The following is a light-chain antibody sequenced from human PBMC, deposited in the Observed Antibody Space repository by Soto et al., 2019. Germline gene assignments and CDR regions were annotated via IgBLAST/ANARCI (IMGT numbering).Light chain of an antibody. V-gene: IGLV1-40*01. CDR3: QSYDSSVSASNV. CDR1: SSNIGAGYD. Sequence: QSVLTQPPSVSGAPGQRVTISCTGSSSNIGAGYDVHWYQQLPGTAPKLLIYGNSNRPSGVPDRFSGSKSGTSASLAITGLQTDDEADYYCQSYDSSVSASNVFGTGTKLTVL. J-gene: IGLJ1*01. CDR2: GNS.